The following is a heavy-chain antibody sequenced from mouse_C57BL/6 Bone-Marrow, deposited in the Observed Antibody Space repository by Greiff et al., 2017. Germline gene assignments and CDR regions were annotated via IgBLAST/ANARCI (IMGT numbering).Heavy chain of an antibody. J-gene: IGHJ3*01. CDR2: INPGSGGT. V-gene: IGHV1-54*01. Sequence: VQLQQSGAELVRPGTSVKVSCKASGYAFTNYLIEWVKQRPGQGLEWIGVINPGSGGTNYNEKFKGKATLTADKSSSTAYMQLSSLTSEDSAVYFCARDYGSSYGWFAYWGQGTLVTVSA. CDR1: GYAFTNYL. CDR3: ARDYGSSYGWFAY. D-gene: IGHD1-1*01.